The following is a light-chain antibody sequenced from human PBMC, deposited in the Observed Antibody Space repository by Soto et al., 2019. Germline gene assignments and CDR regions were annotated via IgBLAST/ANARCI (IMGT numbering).Light chain of an antibody. V-gene: IGKV3-20*01. Sequence: EIVLTQSPGTLSLSPGERATLSCRASQSVSSSFLAWYQQKPGQAPSLLIYGASMRATGIPDRFSGSGSGSGTDFTLTISRLEPEDFAVDYCQQYGTSPTFGPGTKVDV. CDR3: QQYGTSPT. CDR2: GAS. CDR1: QSVSSSF. J-gene: IGKJ3*01.